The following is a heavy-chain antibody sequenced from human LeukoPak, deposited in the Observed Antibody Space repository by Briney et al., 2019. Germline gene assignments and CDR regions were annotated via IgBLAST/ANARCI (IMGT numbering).Heavy chain of an antibody. Sequence: SVKVSCKASGGTFSSYAISWVRQAPGQGLEWMGGIIPIFGTANYAQKFQGRVTITADESTSTAYMELSSLRSEDTAVYYCARVDAYYDIWTGYPIWSQGTLVTVSS. D-gene: IGHD3-9*01. J-gene: IGHJ4*02. CDR2: IIPIFGTA. CDR1: GGTFSSYA. V-gene: IGHV1-69*13. CDR3: ARVDAYYDIWTGYPI.